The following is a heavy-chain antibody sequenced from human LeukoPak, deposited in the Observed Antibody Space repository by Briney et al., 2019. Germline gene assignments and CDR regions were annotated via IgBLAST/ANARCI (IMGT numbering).Heavy chain of an antibody. J-gene: IGHJ4*02. D-gene: IGHD6-13*01. CDR2: IRSKAYGGTT. CDR3: TRPQGSHGYSRS. V-gene: IGHV3-49*03. CDR1: GFTVGDYA. Sequence: GESLRLSCTPSGFTVGDYAMSWFRQDPGKGLEWVGFIRSKAYGGTTEYAASVKGRFSISKDDAKSIAYLQMNSMKTEDTAVYYCTRPQGSHGYSRSWGQGTLVTVSS.